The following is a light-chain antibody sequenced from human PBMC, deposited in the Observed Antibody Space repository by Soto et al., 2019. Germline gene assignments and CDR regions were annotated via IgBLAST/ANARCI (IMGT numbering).Light chain of an antibody. Sequence: DIQMTQSPSSLSASVGDRVTITCRASQRISNYLAWYQQKPGKVPKLLIYAASTLQSRVPSRFTGSGSGTDFTLTISSLQPEDVATYYCQKYNSAPPGTFGQGTKVEIK. V-gene: IGKV1-27*01. CDR2: AAS. J-gene: IGKJ1*01. CDR1: QRISNY. CDR3: QKYNSAPPGT.